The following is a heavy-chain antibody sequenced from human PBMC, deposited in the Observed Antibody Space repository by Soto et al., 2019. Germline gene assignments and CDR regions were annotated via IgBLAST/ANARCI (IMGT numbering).Heavy chain of an antibody. CDR2: VYYSGST. D-gene: IGHD3-10*01. CDR1: GGSISSGGYY. V-gene: IGHV4-31*03. CDR3: ATAYGSGYMDA. Sequence: QVQLQESGPGLVKPSQTLSLTCTVSGGSISSGGYYWSWIRQHPGKGLEWIGYVYYSGSTYYNPSLKSRVTIAVDTSKIQLSLKLSSVTAADTAVYYCATAYGSGYMDAWGQGTTVTVSS. J-gene: IGHJ6*02.